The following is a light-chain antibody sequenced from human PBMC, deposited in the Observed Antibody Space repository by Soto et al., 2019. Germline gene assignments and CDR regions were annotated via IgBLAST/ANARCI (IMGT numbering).Light chain of an antibody. V-gene: IGKV1-5*01. Sequence: DIQMTQSPSTLSASVGDRVTITCRASQSISSWLAWYQQKPGQAPKLLIYDASTLESGVPSRFSGSGSGTEFTLTVSSLQPDDFATYYCQQYNSYPYTFGQGTKVDSK. J-gene: IGKJ2*01. CDR3: QQYNSYPYT. CDR1: QSISSW. CDR2: DAS.